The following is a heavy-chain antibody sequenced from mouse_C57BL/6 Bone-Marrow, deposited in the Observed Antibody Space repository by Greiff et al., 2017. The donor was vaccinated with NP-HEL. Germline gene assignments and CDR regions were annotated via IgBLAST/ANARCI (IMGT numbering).Heavy chain of an antibody. D-gene: IGHD2-2*01. V-gene: IGHV1-4*01. J-gene: IGHJ4*01. CDR3: AKGYVYAMDY. CDR2: INPSSGYT. CDR1: GYTFTSYT. Sequence: VQLQQSGAELARPGASVKMSCKASGYTFTSYTMHWLKQRPGQGLEWIGYINPSSGYTKYNQKFKDKATLTADKSSSTAYMQLSSLTSEDSAVYYCAKGYVYAMDYWGQGTSVTVSS.